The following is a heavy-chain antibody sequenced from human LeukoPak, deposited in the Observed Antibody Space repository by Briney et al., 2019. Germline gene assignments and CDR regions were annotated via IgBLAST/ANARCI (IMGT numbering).Heavy chain of an antibody. J-gene: IGHJ4*02. CDR3: GRLRDGYSDY. CDR2: IYPGDSDT. Sequence: GESLKISCKGSGYTFTSFWIGWVRQMPGKGLEWMGIIYPGDSDTRYSPSLQGQVTISADKSICTAYLQWNSLKASDTAIYYCGRLRDGYSDYWGQGTLVTVSS. D-gene: IGHD5-24*01. V-gene: IGHV5-51*01. CDR1: GYTFTSFW.